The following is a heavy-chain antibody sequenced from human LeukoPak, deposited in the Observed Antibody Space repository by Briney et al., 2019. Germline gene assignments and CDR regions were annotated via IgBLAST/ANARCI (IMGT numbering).Heavy chain of an antibody. V-gene: IGHV1-58*02. CDR2: IVVGSGNT. CDR3: AAASYSGSYTPLYGMDV. Sequence: GTSVKVSCKASGFTFTSSAMQWVRQARGQRLEWIGWIVVGSGNTNYAQKFQERVTITRDMSTSTAYMELSSLRSEDTAVYYCAAASYSGSYTPLYGMDVWGQGTTVTVSS. D-gene: IGHD1-26*01. J-gene: IGHJ6*02. CDR1: GFTFTSSA.